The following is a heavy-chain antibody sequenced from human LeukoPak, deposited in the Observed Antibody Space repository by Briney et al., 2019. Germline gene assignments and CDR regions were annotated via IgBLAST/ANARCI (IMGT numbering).Heavy chain of an antibody. D-gene: IGHD4-17*01. CDR2: IIPILGIA. CDR3: AREGTTVKHYYYYGMDV. CDR1: GGTFSSYA. Sequence: ASVKVSCKASGGTFSSYAISWVRQAPGQGLEWMGRIIPILGIANYAQKLQGRVTITADKSTSTAYMELSSLRSEDTAVYYCAREGTTVKHYYYYGMDVWGQGTTVTVSS. J-gene: IGHJ6*02. V-gene: IGHV1-69*04.